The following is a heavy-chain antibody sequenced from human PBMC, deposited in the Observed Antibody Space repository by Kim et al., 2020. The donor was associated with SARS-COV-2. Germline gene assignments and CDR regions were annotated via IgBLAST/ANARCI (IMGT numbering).Heavy chain of an antibody. V-gene: IGHV4-59*01. Sequence: RTNYNPSLKSRVPVTVNTSKNQFSLKLSSVTAADTAVYYCARDSAGGLDYWGQGTLVTVSS. J-gene: IGHJ4*02. CDR3: ARDSAGGLDY. D-gene: IGHD3-10*01. CDR2: RT.